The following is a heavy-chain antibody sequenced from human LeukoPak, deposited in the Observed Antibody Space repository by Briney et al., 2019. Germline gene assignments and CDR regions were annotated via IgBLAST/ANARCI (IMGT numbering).Heavy chain of an antibody. CDR3: ARGTVPAATDNWFDP. J-gene: IGHJ5*02. Sequence: ASVKVSCKASGYTFTSYYMHWVRQAPGQGLEWMGIINPSGGSTNYAQKFQGRVTITADESTSTAYMELSSLRSEDTAVYYCARGTVPAATDNWFDPRGQGTLVTVSS. V-gene: IGHV1-46*01. CDR2: INPSGGST. CDR1: GYTFTSYY. D-gene: IGHD2-2*01.